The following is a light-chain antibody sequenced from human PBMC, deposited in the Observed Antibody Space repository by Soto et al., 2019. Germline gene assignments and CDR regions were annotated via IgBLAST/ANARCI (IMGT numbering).Light chain of an antibody. Sequence: DIQMTQSPSTLSASVGDRVTITCRASQSISSWLAWYQQKPGKAPKVLIYDASTLESGVPSRFSGGGSGTEFPLTITCLQPDDFATYYCQEYTTYSRTFGQGTKVEVK. V-gene: IGKV1-5*01. CDR2: DAS. J-gene: IGKJ1*01. CDR1: QSISSW. CDR3: QEYTTYSRT.